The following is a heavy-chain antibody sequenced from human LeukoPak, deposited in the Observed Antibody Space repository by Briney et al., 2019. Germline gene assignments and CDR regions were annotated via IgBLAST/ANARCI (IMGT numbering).Heavy chain of an antibody. CDR2: ISGDGGST. Sequence: GGSLRLSCAAPGFMFHDYAIHWVRQAPGKGLEWVSLISGDGGSTFYADSVKGRFTISRDNSKNSLYLQMNSLRSDDTALYYCARESESSGWYDFWGQGTLVTVSS. D-gene: IGHD3-22*01. CDR1: GFMFHDYA. J-gene: IGHJ5*01. CDR3: ARESESSGWYDF. V-gene: IGHV3-43*02.